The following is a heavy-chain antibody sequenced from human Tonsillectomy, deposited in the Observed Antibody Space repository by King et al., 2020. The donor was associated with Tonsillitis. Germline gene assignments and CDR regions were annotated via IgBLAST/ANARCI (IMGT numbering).Heavy chain of an antibody. D-gene: IGHD3-10*01. J-gene: IGHJ5*02. CDR1: GDSITSGSYY. Sequence: VQLQESGPGLVKPSQTLSLTCTVSGDSITSGSYYWSWIRQPAGKGLEWIGRIYTSGSTSYNPSLKSRVTISADTSKNQFSLNLSSVTAADTAVYYGAGGEAGFGGNWVDPWGQGTLVTVAA. V-gene: IGHV4-61*02. CDR3: AGGEAGFGGNWVDP. CDR2: IYTSGST.